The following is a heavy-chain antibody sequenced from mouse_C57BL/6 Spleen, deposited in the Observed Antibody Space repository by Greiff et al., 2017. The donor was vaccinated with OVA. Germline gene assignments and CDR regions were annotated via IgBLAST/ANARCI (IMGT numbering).Heavy chain of an antibody. CDR2: IWTGGGT. Sequence: QVQLKESGPGLVAPSQSLSITCTVSGFSLTSYAISWVRQPPGKGLEWLGVIWTGGGTNYNSALKSRLSISKDNSKSQVFLKMNSLQTDDTARYYCARTPPYYYGSSPYYARDYWGKGTAVTVSS. D-gene: IGHD1-1*01. V-gene: IGHV2-9-1*01. CDR3: ARTPPYYYGSSPYYARDY. J-gene: IGHJ4*01. CDR1: GFSLTSYA.